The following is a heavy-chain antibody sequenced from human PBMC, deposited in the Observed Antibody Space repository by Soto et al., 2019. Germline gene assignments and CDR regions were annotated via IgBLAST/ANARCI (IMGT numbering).Heavy chain of an antibody. CDR3: ARGDVDTAMADY. Sequence: QVQLQESGPGLVKPSQTLSLTCTVSGGSISSGGYYWSWIRQHPGKGLEWIGYIYYSGSTYYNPSLKSQVTISVDTSKNQFSLKLSSVTAADTAVYYCARGDVDTAMADYWGQGTLVTVSS. CDR1: GGSISSGGYY. CDR2: IYYSGST. D-gene: IGHD5-18*01. J-gene: IGHJ4*02. V-gene: IGHV4-31*01.